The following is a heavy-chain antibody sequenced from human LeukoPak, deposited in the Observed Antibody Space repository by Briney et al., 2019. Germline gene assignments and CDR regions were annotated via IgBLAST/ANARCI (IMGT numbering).Heavy chain of an antibody. V-gene: IGHV4-38-2*01. CDR1: GYSISSGYY. D-gene: IGHD6-6*01. CDR3: AGGTYSSFGY. CDR2: IYHSGST. J-gene: IGHJ4*02. Sequence: SETLSLTCAVSGYSISSGYYWGWIRQPPGKGLEWIGSIYHSGSTYYNPSLKSRVTISVDTSKNQFSLKLSSVTAADTAVYYCAGGTYSSFGYWGQGTLVTVSS.